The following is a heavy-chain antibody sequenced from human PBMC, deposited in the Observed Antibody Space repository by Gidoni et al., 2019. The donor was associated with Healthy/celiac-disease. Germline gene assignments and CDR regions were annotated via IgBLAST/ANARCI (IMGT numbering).Heavy chain of an antibody. Sequence: QLKLQEAGPGLGKPAETLSLTCTVAGGSISSSSYYWGWIRQPPGKGLAWIGSIYYSASTYYTPSLKIRVPISVDTPKNQFSLKLSSVTAADTAVYYCARGYGSGSYYAMADSWGQGTLVTVSS. V-gene: IGHV4-39*01. CDR3: ARGYGSGSYYAMADS. CDR2: IYYSAST. J-gene: IGHJ4*02. CDR1: GGSISSSSYY. D-gene: IGHD3-10*01.